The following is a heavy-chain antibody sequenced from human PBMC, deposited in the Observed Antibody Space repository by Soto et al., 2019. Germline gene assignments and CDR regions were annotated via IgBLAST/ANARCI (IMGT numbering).Heavy chain of an antibody. V-gene: IGHV3-53*01. J-gene: IGHJ4*02. D-gene: IGHD3-10*01. Sequence: EVQLVESGGGLIQPGGSLRLSCAASGFTVSSNYMSWVRQAPGKGLEWVSVIYSGGSTYYADSVKGRFTISRDNSKNTLYLQMNSRRAEDTAVYYCARDLRLGGYYGSGWDYFDYWGQGTLVTVSS. CDR3: ARDLRLGGYYGSGWDYFDY. CDR1: GFTVSSNY. CDR2: IYSGGST.